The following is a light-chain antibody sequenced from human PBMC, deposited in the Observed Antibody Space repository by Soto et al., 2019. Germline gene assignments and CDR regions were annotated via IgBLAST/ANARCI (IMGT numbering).Light chain of an antibody. CDR3: AAWDESLSGYV. V-gene: IGLV1-44*01. Sequence: QSVLTQPPSASGTPGQRVTISCSGSNSNIGSNTVNWYQQLPGAAPKLLIYSNNQRPSGVPDRFSGSKSGTSASLAISGLQSEGEADYYCAAWDESLSGYVFGTGTKVTVL. CDR2: SNN. J-gene: IGLJ1*01. CDR1: NSNIGSNT.